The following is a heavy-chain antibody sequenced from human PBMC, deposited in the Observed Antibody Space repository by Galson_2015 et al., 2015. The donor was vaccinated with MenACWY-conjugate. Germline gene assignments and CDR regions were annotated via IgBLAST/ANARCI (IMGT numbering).Heavy chain of an antibody. V-gene: IGHV3-7*03. CDR1: GFSFSGSW. CDR2: IKQDASEK. J-gene: IGHJ3*02. D-gene: IGHD4-17*01. CDR3: ARGPRYGAFDI. Sequence: SLRLSCAASGFSFSGSWMSWVRQAPGKGLEWVANIKQDASEKYYVDPVKGRFAISRDNAKTSLYLQMNSLGAEDTAVYYCARGPRYGAFDIWGQGTMVTVSS.